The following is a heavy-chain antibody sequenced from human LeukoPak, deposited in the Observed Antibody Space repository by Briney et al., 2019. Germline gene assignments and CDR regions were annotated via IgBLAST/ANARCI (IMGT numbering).Heavy chain of an antibody. CDR1: GFTFSSYS. D-gene: IGHD2-2*01. V-gene: IGHV3-21*01. J-gene: IGHJ4*02. CDR3: ARGGNLYCSATSCYDFDY. CDR2: ISSSSSYI. Sequence: GGSLRLSCAASGFTFSSYSMNWVRQAPGKGLEWVSSISSSSSYIYYGDSVKGRFTISRDNAKNSLYLQINSLRAEDTAVYYCARGGNLYCSATSCYDFDYWGQGTLVTVSS.